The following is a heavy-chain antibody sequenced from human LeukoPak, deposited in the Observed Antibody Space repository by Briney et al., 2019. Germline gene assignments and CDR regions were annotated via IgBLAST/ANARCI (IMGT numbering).Heavy chain of an antibody. Sequence: SETLSLTCTVSGGSISSSSYYWGWIRQPPGKGLEWIGSIYYSGSTYYNPSLKSRVTISVDTSKNQFSLKLSSVTAADTAVYYCARSASVAAAGNPGNWFDPWGQGTLVTVSS. J-gene: IGHJ5*02. V-gene: IGHV4-39*07. CDR1: GGSISSSSYY. CDR3: ARSASVAAAGNPGNWFDP. CDR2: IYYSGST. D-gene: IGHD6-13*01.